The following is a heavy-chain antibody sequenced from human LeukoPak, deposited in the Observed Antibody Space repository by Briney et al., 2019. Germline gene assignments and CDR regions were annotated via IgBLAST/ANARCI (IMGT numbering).Heavy chain of an antibody. CDR3: ARERYSRNDY. V-gene: IGHV3-74*01. CDR2: TNSDGSST. D-gene: IGHD1-1*01. Sequence: GGSLRLSCAASGFTFSSYGMHWVRQAPGKGLVWVSRTNSDGSSTSYADSVKGRFTISRDNAKNTLYLQMNSLRAEDTAVYYCARERYSRNDYWGQGTLVTVSS. CDR1: GFTFSSYG. J-gene: IGHJ4*02.